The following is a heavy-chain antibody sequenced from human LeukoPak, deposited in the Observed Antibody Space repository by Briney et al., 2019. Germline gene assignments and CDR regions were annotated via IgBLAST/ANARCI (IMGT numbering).Heavy chain of an antibody. CDR2: INKDGSEK. Sequence: GGSLRLSCAGSGFAFSSYWMSWVRQAPGKGLEWVANINKDGSEKYYVDSVRGRFTISRDNAKNLLYLQMKSLRAEDTALYYCARRDCSGSSCYGIDYWGQGTLVTVSS. CDR3: ARRDCSGSSCYGIDY. CDR1: GFAFSSYW. J-gene: IGHJ4*02. V-gene: IGHV3-7*01. D-gene: IGHD2-2*01.